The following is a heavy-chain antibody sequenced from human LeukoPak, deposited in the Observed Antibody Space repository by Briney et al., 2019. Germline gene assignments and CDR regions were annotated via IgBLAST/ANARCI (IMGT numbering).Heavy chain of an antibody. CDR2: INSDGVST. Sequence: GGALRLSCAASGFTFSSYWMHWVRQAPGKGLVWGSRINSDGVSTSYAESVKGRFTISRDNAKNTLYLQMNSLRAEDTAVYYCARGEMATIMDAFDIWGQGTMVTVSS. CDR3: ARGEMATIMDAFDI. CDR1: GFTFSSYW. D-gene: IGHD5-24*01. J-gene: IGHJ3*02. V-gene: IGHV3-74*01.